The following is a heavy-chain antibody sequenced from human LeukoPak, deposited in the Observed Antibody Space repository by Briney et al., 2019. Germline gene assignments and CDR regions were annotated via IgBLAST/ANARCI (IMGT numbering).Heavy chain of an antibody. CDR2: IYYSGST. Sequence: SETLSLTCTVSGGSFSSSSYYWGWIRQPPGTGLEWIGSIYYSGSTYYNPSLKSRVTISVDTSKNQFSLKLISVTAADTAVYYCARHKASGSYYPYYFDYWGQGTLVTVSS. V-gene: IGHV4-39*01. CDR1: GGSFSSSSYY. D-gene: IGHD1-26*01. J-gene: IGHJ4*02. CDR3: ARHKASGSYYPYYFDY.